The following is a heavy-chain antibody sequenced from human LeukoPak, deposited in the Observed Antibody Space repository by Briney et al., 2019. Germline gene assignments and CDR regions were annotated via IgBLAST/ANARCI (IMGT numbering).Heavy chain of an antibody. Sequence: GGSLRLSCAASGFTFSSYWMSWVRQAPGKGLEWVANIKQDGSEKYYVDSVKGRFTISRDNAKNSLYLQMNSLRAEDTAVYYCARVPRRAAAGEYYFDYWGQGTLVTVSS. V-gene: IGHV3-7*01. CDR1: GFTFSSYW. D-gene: IGHD6-13*01. CDR2: IKQDGSEK. CDR3: ARVPRRAAAGEYYFDY. J-gene: IGHJ4*02.